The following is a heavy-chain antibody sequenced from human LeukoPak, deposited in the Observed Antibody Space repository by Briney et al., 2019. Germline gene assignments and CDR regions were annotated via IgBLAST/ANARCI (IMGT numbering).Heavy chain of an antibody. CDR1: GFTFSSYS. V-gene: IGHV4-34*01. D-gene: IGHD3-9*01. CDR2: INHSGST. J-gene: IGHJ4*02. Sequence: GSLRLSCAASGFTFSSYSMNWVRQPPGKGLEWIGEINHSGSTNYNPSLKSRVTISVDTSKNQFSLKLSSVTAADTAVYYCARGRRLARITISYFDYWGQGTLVTVSS. CDR3: ARGRRLARITISYFDY.